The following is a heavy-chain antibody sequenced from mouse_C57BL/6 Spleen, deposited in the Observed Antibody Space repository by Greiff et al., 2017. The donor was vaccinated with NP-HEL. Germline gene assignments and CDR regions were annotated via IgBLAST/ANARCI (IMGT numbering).Heavy chain of an antibody. Sequence: QVQLQQPGAELVRPGSSVKLSCKASGYTFTSYWMHWVKQRPIQGLEWIGNIDPSDSETHYNQKFKDKATLTVDKSSSTAYMQLSSLTSEDSAVYYCAVPYYSNSGFDYWGQGTTLTVSS. J-gene: IGHJ2*01. V-gene: IGHV1-52*01. D-gene: IGHD2-5*01. CDR1: GYTFTSYW. CDR2: IDPSDSET. CDR3: AVPYYSNSGFDY.